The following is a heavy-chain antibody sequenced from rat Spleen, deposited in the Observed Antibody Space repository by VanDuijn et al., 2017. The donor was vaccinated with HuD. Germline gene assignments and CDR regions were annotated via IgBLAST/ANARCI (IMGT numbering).Heavy chain of an antibody. V-gene: IGHV5S23*01. CDR1: GFTFSNYD. Sequence: EVQLVESGGGLVQPGGSLNLSCAASGFTFSNYDMAWVRQAPTKGLEWVASITTGGGNTYYRDSVKGRFTVSRDNAKSTLYLQMDSLRSEDTATYYCVRQDTSGYSNWFAYWGQGTLVTVSS. CDR2: ITTGGGNT. D-gene: IGHD4-3*01. CDR3: VRQDTSGYSNWFAY. J-gene: IGHJ3*01.